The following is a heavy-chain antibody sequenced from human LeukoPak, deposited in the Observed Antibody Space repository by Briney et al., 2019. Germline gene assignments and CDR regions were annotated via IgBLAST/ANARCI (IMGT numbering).Heavy chain of an antibody. J-gene: IGHJ4*02. CDR2: IKQDGSEK. CDR3: ARVSKGGYRSGPRDPPYYFDY. Sequence: GGSLRLSCATSGFTFSRYWMSWVRQAPGKGLEWVANIKQDGSEKYYVDSVRGRFAISRDNAKNSLYLQMNSLRAEDTAVYYCARVSKGGYRSGPRDPPYYFDYWGQGTLVPVSS. V-gene: IGHV3-7*03. CDR1: GFTFSRYW. D-gene: IGHD5-18*01.